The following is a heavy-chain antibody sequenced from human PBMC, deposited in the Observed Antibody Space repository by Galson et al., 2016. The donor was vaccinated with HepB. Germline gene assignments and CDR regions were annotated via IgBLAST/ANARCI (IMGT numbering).Heavy chain of an antibody. CDR2: IIPFFGTA. J-gene: IGHJ1*01. D-gene: IGHD1-26*01. V-gene: IGHV1-69*13. CDR3: ARLPRYSGSYHGMQH. Sequence: SVKVSCKASGGTFSNYAFTWVRQAPGQGLEWMGGIIPFFGTAHYEQKFQDRVTITADESTTTAYMELSSLRSEDTAVYYCARLPRYSGSYHGMQHWGQGTLVTVSS. CDR1: GGTFSNYA.